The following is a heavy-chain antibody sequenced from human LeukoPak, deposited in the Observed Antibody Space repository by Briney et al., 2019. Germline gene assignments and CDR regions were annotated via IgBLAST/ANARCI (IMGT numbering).Heavy chain of an antibody. CDR1: GFTFSSYG. Sequence: PGGSLRLSCAASGFTFSSYGMHWVRQAPGRGLEWVAFIRYDGSNKYYADSVKGRFTISRDNSKNTLYLQMNSLRAEDTAVYYCAKDLMTTVTTWGFDYWAREPWSPSPQ. J-gene: IGHJ4*02. D-gene: IGHD4-17*01. CDR2: IRYDGSNK. CDR3: AKDLMTTVTTWGFDY. V-gene: IGHV3-30*02.